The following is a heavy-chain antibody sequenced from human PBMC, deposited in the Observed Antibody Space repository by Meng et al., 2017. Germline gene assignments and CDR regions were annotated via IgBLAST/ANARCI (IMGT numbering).Heavy chain of an antibody. CDR2: IYSGGST. V-gene: IGHV3-53*02. CDR1: GFTVSSNY. Sequence: EVQLVETGVGLSQPGGSLRLSCAASGFTVSSNYMSWVRQAPGKGLEWVSVIYSGGSTYYADSVKGRFTISRDNSKNTLYLQMNSLRAEDTAVYYCARDYGDHLGFDYWGQGTLVTVSS. D-gene: IGHD4-17*01. J-gene: IGHJ4*02. CDR3: ARDYGDHLGFDY.